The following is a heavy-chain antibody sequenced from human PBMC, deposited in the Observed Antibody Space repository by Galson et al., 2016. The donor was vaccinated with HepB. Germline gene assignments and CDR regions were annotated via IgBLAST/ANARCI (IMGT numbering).Heavy chain of an antibody. CDR1: GFTFKNYV. CDR2: FYSSGKT. D-gene: IGHD4-23*01. CDR3: VREVYGGALDY. J-gene: IGHJ4*02. Sequence: SLRLSCATSGFTFKNYVMSWVRQAPGKGLEWVSVFYSSGKTAHADSVEGRFTVSRDTSKNMLYLQMNSLRAEDTAIYYCVREVYGGALDYWGQGTLVSVSS. V-gene: IGHV3-53*01.